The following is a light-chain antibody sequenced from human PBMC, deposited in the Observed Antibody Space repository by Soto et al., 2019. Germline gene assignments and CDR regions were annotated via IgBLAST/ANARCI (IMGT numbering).Light chain of an antibody. Sequence: QSALTQPPSASGSPGQSVTISCTGTSSDVGAYKYVSWYQQYPGKAPKLMIYEVSKRPSGVPDHFSGSKSGNTASLTVSGLQAEDEADYYCTSYAGSNIWVFGGGTKLTVL. V-gene: IGLV2-8*01. CDR2: EVS. CDR3: TSYAGSNIWV. CDR1: SSDVGAYKY. J-gene: IGLJ3*02.